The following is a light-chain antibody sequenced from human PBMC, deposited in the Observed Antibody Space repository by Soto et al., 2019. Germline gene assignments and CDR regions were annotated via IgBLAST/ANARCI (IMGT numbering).Light chain of an antibody. CDR1: QTITNY. J-gene: IGKJ1*01. CDR2: AAS. V-gene: IGKV1-39*01. CDR3: QQSITTPWT. Sequence: DFQMTQSPSSLSASVGDRVTIACRASQTITNYLNWYQHKPGKAPKLLIYAASSLQSGVPSRFSGSGSGTDFTLTISSLQPEDFATYYCQQSITTPWTFGQGTKVEIK.